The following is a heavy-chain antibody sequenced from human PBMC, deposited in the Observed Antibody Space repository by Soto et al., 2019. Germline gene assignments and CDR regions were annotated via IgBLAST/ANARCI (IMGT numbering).Heavy chain of an antibody. Sequence: SETLSLTCTISGDSYSISTYSWSWIRQPPGKALQWIGFIYQSGVTSYNPSLASRVSISLDRSNNQCSLKLKSVTAADTAVYFCAGTPYTSGLRFDPWGPGTLVTVSS. CDR3: AGTPYTSGLRFDP. D-gene: IGHD6-19*01. CDR1: GDSYSISTYS. CDR2: IYQSGVT. V-gene: IGHV4-30-2*01. J-gene: IGHJ5*02.